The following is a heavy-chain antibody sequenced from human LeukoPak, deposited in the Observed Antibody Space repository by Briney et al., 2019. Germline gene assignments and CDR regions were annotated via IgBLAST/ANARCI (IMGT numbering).Heavy chain of an antibody. V-gene: IGHV4-38-2*02. CDR1: GYSISTGYY. Sequence: PSETLSLTCTVSGYSISTGYYWDWIRQPPGKGLEWIGTFYHGGSTYYNPSLKSRVTISVDTSKNQFSLKLSSVTVAGTAVYYCAREGRRWLQFSRGMDVWGEGTTVTISS. D-gene: IGHD5-24*01. J-gene: IGHJ6*03. CDR3: AREGRRWLQFSRGMDV. CDR2: FYHGGST.